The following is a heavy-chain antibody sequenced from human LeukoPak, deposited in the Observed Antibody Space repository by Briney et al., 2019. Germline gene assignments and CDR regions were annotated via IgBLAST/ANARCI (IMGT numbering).Heavy chain of an antibody. CDR3: AKDRTVGASYWYFDL. CDR1: GFTFSSYG. J-gene: IGHJ2*01. CDR2: IWYDGSNK. D-gene: IGHD1-26*01. Sequence: PGGSQRLSCAASGFTFSSYGMHWVRQAPGKGLEWVAVIWYDGSNKYYADSVKGRFTISRDSSKNTLFLHMNTLRAEDTAIYYCAKDRTVGASYWYFDLWGRGTLVTVSS. V-gene: IGHV3-33*06.